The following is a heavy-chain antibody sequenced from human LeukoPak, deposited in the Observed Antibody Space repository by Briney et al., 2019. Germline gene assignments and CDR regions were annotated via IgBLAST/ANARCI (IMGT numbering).Heavy chain of an antibody. CDR2: ISGSGGST. Sequence: PGASLRLSCAASGFTFSSYAMSWVRQAPGKGLEWVSAISGSGGSTYYADSVKGRFTISRDNSKNTLYLQMNSLRAEDTAVYYCAKSTWVTPLVGYWGQGTLVTVSS. V-gene: IGHV3-23*01. CDR3: AKSTWVTPLVGY. CDR1: GFTFSSYA. J-gene: IGHJ4*02. D-gene: IGHD4-23*01.